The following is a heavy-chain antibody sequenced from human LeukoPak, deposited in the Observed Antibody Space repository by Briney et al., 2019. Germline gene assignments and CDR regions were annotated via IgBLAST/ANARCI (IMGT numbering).Heavy chain of an antibody. J-gene: IGHJ4*02. CDR1: SGSISSDIW. CDR2: IYHSGTT. V-gene: IGHV4-4*02. CDR3: ARRITGILAPFDY. D-gene: IGHD1-20*01. Sequence: SGTLSLTCAVSSGSISSDIWWSWVRQPPGKGLEWIGEIYHSGTTTYNPSLTSRVTISVDKSKNQFSLQLTSVTAADTAVYYCARRITGILAPFDYWAQGTLVTVSS.